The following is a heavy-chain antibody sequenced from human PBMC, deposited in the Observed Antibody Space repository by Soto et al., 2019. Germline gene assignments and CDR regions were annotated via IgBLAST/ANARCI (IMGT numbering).Heavy chain of an antibody. Sequence: EVQLVESGGGLVQPGGSLRLSCAASGFTFSSYSMNWVRQAPGKGLEWVSYISSSSSTIYYADSVKGRFTISRDNAKNSLYLKMNSRRDGDTAVYYCARENSSSCYAITHFDSWCKGTLATFPS. J-gene: IGHJ4*02. V-gene: IGHV3-48*02. CDR3: ARENSSSCYAITHFDS. CDR2: ISSSSSTI. CDR1: GFTFSSYS. D-gene: IGHD6-13*01.